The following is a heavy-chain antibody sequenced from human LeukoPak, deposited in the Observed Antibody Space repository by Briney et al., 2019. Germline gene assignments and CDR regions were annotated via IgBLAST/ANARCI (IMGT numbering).Heavy chain of an antibody. V-gene: IGHV4-59*01. J-gene: IGHJ4*02. CDR1: GGSISSYC. D-gene: IGHD3-16*01. Sequence: SETLSLTCTVSGGSISSYCWSWIRQPPGKGLEWIGYIYYSGSTNYNPSLKSRVTISVDTSKNQFSLKLSSVTAADTAVYYCARGLPLGHFDYWGQGTLVTVSS. CDR3: ARGLPLGHFDY. CDR2: IYYSGST.